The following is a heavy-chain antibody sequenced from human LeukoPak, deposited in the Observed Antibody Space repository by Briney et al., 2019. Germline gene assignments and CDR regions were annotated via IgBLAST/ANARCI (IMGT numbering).Heavy chain of an antibody. Sequence: GGSLRLSCAASGFTFSGSAMHWVRQASGKGLEWVGRIRSKANSYATAYAASVKGRFTISRDDSKNTAYLQMNSLKIEDTAVYYCTRLDSSGWSDYWGQGTLATVSS. V-gene: IGHV3-73*01. J-gene: IGHJ4*02. CDR2: IRSKANSYAT. CDR1: GFTFSGSA. D-gene: IGHD6-19*01. CDR3: TRLDSSGWSDY.